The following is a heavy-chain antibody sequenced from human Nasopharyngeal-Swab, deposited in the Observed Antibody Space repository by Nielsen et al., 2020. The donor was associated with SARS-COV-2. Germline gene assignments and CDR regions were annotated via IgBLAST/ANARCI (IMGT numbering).Heavy chain of an antibody. Sequence: SETLSLTCTVSGGSISSSGYYWGWIRQPPGKGLEWIGSIYYSGSTYYNPSLKSRVTISVDTSKNQFSLKLSSVTAADTAVYYCVHSSSWYGIGYFDLWGRGTLVTVSS. D-gene: IGHD6-13*01. J-gene: IGHJ2*01. CDR3: VHSSSWYGIGYFDL. CDR1: GGSISSSGYY. CDR2: IYYSGST. V-gene: IGHV4-39*01.